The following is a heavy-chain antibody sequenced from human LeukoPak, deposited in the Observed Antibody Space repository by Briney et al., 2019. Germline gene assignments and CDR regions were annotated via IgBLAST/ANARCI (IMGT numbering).Heavy chain of an antibody. J-gene: IGHJ5*02. V-gene: IGHV3-30*04. CDR1: GFTFSSYA. Sequence: GGSLRLSCAASGFTFSSYAMHWVRQAPGKGLEWVAVISYDGSNKYYADSVKGRFTISRDNSKNTLYLQMNSLRAEDTAVYYCASYDTGYSSGWYGWFDPWGQGTLVTVSS. CDR2: ISYDGSNK. CDR3: ASYDTGYSSGWYGWFDP. D-gene: IGHD6-19*01.